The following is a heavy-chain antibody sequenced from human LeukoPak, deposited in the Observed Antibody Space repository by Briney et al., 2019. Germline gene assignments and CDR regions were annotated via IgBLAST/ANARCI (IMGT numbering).Heavy chain of an antibody. CDR2: INHSGST. J-gene: IGHJ4*02. D-gene: IGHD3-10*01. CDR1: GFTFSSYS. CDR3: ARESRRSYCNEY. V-gene: IGHV4-34*01. Sequence: PGGSLRLSCAASGFTFSSYSMNWVRQPPGKGLEWIGEINHSGSTNYNPSLKSRVTMSVDTSKNQFSLKLSSVTAADTAVYYCARESRRSYCNEYWGQGTLVTVSS.